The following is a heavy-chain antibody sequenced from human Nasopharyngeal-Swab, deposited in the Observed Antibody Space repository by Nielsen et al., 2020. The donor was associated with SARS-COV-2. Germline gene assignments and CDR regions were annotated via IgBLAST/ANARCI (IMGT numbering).Heavy chain of an antibody. Sequence: LSLTCAASGFTFSSYGMHWVRQAPGKGLEWVAFIRYDGSNKYYADSVKGRFTISRDNSKNTLYLQMNSLRAEDTAVYYCARGLSSDYWGQGTLVTVSS. D-gene: IGHD2-2*01. J-gene: IGHJ4*02. CDR3: ARGLSSDY. V-gene: IGHV3-30*02. CDR1: GFTFSSYG. CDR2: IRYDGSNK.